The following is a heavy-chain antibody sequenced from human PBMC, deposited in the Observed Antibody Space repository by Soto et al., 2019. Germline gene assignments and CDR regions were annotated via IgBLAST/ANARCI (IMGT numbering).Heavy chain of an antibody. CDR1: GGSFSSYM. CDR3: ARGVTATYMGGDAFAI. Sequence: QVLLVQAGAEVKKPGSSVKVSCQAAGGSFSSYMLSWVRQAPGQGLDYMGGIMPVFGTPTYTEKIQGRVTITADESTGTAYLELTRLKSDDTAVYYCARGVTATYMGGDAFAIWGQGTVVAVSS. D-gene: IGHD3-16*01. V-gene: IGHV1-69*01. CDR2: IMPVFGTP. J-gene: IGHJ3*02.